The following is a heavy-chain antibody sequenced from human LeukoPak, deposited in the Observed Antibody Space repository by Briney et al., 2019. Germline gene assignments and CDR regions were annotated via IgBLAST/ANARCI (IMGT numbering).Heavy chain of an antibody. D-gene: IGHD6-13*01. Sequence: GGSLRLSCAASGFTFSSYGMHWVRQAPGKGLEWVAFIRYDGSNKYYADSVKGRFTISRDNSKNTLYLQMNSLRAEDTAVYYCAKDLRYSSTWYYFDYWGQGTLVTVSS. CDR1: GFTFSSYG. V-gene: IGHV3-30*02. CDR2: IRYDGSNK. J-gene: IGHJ4*02. CDR3: AKDLRYSSTWYYFDY.